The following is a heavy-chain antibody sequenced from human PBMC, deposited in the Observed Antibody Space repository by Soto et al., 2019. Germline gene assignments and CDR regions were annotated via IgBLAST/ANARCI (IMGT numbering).Heavy chain of an antibody. CDR1: GYTFTSYG. J-gene: IGHJ5*02. CDR2: ISAYNGNT. CDR3: ARDHYCGSGSYNLFYP. D-gene: IGHD3-10*01. Sequence: GASVKVSCKASGYTFTSYGISWVRQAPGQGLEWMGWISAYNGNTNYAQKLQGRVTMTTDTSTSTAYMELRSLRSDDTAVYYCARDHYCGSGSYNLFYPRAQRTLVPVSS. V-gene: IGHV1-18*01.